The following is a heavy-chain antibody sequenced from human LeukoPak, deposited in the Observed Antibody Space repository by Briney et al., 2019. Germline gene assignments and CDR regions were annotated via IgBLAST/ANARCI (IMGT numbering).Heavy chain of an antibody. D-gene: IGHD4-17*01. V-gene: IGHV3-49*04. CDR2: IRSKAYGGTT. CDR1: GFTFGDYA. J-gene: IGHJ5*02. Sequence: PGGSLRLSCTTSGFTFGDYAMTWVRQAPGKGLEWVGFIRSKAYGGTTEYAASVKGRFTISRDDSKSIAYLQMNSLKTEDTAVYYCTRATTVTTGFDPRGQGTLVIVSS. CDR3: TRATTVTTGFDP.